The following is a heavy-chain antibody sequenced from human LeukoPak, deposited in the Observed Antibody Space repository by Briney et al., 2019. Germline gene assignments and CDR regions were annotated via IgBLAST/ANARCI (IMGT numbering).Heavy chain of an antibody. CDR2: IYPGDSDI. CDR1: GYSFTSYW. CDR3: ARSKESYSSNWYGDY. J-gene: IGHJ4*02. V-gene: IGHV5-51*01. Sequence: GESLKISCKGSGYSFTSYWIGWVRQMPGKGLEWMGIIYPGDSDIRYGPSFQGQVTISADKSISTAYLQWSSLKASDTAMYYCARSKESYSSNWYGDYWGQGTLVTVSS. D-gene: IGHD6-13*01.